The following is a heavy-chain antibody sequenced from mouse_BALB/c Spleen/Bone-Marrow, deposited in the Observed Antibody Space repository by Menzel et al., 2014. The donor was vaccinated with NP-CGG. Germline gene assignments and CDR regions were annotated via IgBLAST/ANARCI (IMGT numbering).Heavy chain of an antibody. D-gene: IGHD2-4*01. CDR1: GFSLTGYG. CDR2: IWGDGST. Sequence: VMLVESGPGLVAPSQSLSITCTVSGFSLTGYGVSWVRQPPGKGLEWLGMIWGDGSTDYNSALKSRLSIIKDNSKSQVFLKMNSLQTDDTARYYCARDSFLITRALDYWGQGTSVTVSS. J-gene: IGHJ4*01. V-gene: IGHV2-6-7*01. CDR3: ARDSFLITRALDY.